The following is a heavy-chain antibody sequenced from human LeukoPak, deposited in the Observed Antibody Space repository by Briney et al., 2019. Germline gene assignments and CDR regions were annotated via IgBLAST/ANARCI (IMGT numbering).Heavy chain of an antibody. J-gene: IGHJ4*02. CDR3: ASGYYDSSGYDPPDY. CDR1: GGSISSYY. CDR2: IYYSGST. V-gene: IGHV4-59*01. D-gene: IGHD3-22*01. Sequence: SETLSLTCTVSGGSISSYYWSWIRQPPGKGLEWIGYIYYSGSTNYNPSLKSRVTISVDTSKNQFSLKLSSVTAADTAVYCCASGYYDSSGYDPPDYWGQGTLVTVSS.